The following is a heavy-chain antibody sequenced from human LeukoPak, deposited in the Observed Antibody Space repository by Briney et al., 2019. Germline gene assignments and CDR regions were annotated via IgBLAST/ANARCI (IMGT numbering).Heavy chain of an antibody. CDR3: VKAGARITMVRADY. V-gene: IGHV3-23*01. CDR2: ISGSGGST. CDR1: GFTFSSYA. Sequence: GGSLRLSCAASGFTFSSYAMSWVRQAPGKGLEWVSAISGSGGSTYYADSVKGRFTISRDNSKNTLYLQMNSLRAEDTAVYYCVKAGARITMVRADYRGQGTLVTVSS. D-gene: IGHD3-10*01. J-gene: IGHJ4*02.